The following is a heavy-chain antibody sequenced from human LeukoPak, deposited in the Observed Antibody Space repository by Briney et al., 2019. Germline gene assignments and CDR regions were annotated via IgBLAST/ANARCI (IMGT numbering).Heavy chain of an antibody. CDR3: AKDTSTRWYSSTPLPGDY. D-gene: IGHD6-13*01. Sequence: GGSLRLSCAASGLTFSDYAMSWVRQARGKGLEWVSSIGGDGAGTYYADSVKGRFTISRDNSKNTLYLQMSSLRAEDTAMYYCAKDTSTRWYSSTPLPGDYWGQGTLLTVSS. J-gene: IGHJ4*02. V-gene: IGHV3-23*01. CDR1: GLTFSDYA. CDR2: IGGDGAGT.